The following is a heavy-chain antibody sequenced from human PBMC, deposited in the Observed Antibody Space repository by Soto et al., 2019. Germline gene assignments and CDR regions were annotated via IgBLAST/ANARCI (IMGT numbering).Heavy chain of an antibody. D-gene: IGHD2-21*02. Sequence: SATLSLTCTVSGGSISSYYWSWIRQPPGKGLEWIGYIYYSGSTNYNPSLKSRVTISVDTSKNQFSLKLSSVTAADTAVYYCARVVVVTAIQREDAFDIWGQGTMVTVSS. CDR3: ARVVVVTAIQREDAFDI. V-gene: IGHV4-59*01. J-gene: IGHJ3*02. CDR1: GGSISSYY. CDR2: IYYSGST.